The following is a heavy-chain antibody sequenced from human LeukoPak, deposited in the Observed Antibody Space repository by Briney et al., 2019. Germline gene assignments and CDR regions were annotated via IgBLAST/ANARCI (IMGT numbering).Heavy chain of an antibody. V-gene: IGHV3-11*01. CDR1: GFTFSDYY. Sequence: PGGSLRLSCAASGFTFSDYYMSWIRQAPGKGLEWVSYISSSGSTIYYADSVKGRFTISRDNAKNSLYLQMNSLRAEDTAVYCCARERRLVIEPFDYWGQGTLVTVSS. J-gene: IGHJ4*02. CDR3: ARERRLVIEPFDY. CDR2: ISSSGSTI. D-gene: IGHD3-9*01.